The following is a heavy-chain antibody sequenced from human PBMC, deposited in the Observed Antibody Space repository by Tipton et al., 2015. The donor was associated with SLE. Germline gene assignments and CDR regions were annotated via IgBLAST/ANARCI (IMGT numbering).Heavy chain of an antibody. Sequence: TLSLTCAVHDGSLSNYYWSWFRRPPGRGLEWIGEITRRGKTNYNPSLKSRLTISVDTSENHFSLNLNSVTAADTAVYFCARQRGYYDGTPFPPWNFDLWGRGTQVTVSS. CDR1: DGSLSNYY. CDR2: ITRRGKT. V-gene: IGHV4-34*01. CDR3: ARQRGYYDGTPFPPWNFDL. D-gene: IGHD3-16*01. J-gene: IGHJ2*01.